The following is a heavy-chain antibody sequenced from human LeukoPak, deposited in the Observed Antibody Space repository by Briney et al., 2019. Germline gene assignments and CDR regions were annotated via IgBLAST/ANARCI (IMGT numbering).Heavy chain of an antibody. CDR2: ISSSSSYI. Sequence: GGSLRLSCAASGFTFSNYVMTWVRQAPGKGLEWVSSISSSSSYIYYADSVKGRFTISRDNAKNSLYLQMNSLRAEDTAVYYCARGKVGELDYWGQGTLVTVSS. CDR1: GFTFSNYV. J-gene: IGHJ4*02. CDR3: ARGKVGELDY. V-gene: IGHV3-21*01. D-gene: IGHD3-10*01.